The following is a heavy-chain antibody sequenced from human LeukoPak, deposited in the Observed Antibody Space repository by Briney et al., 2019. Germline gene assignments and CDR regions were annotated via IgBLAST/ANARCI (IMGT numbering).Heavy chain of an antibody. V-gene: IGHV4-4*07. Sequence: SETLSLTCTVSGGPIRNSYWSWVRHSAGTGMQWIERIHGTLGSTNHNPSLKSRVVMSLDTSSNQFSLRLSAMSAADTATYYCARIFDRDIWGQGTLVTVSP. CDR3: ARIFDRDI. CDR2: IHGTLGST. D-gene: IGHD3-3*01. CDR1: GGPIRNSY. J-gene: IGHJ3*02.